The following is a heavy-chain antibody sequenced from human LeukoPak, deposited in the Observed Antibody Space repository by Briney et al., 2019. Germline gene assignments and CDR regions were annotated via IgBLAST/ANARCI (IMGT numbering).Heavy chain of an antibody. CDR3: AKRGVVIRVILVGFHKQAYYFDS. Sequence: GGSLRLSRAVSGITLSNYGMSWVRQAPGKGLEWVAGISDSGGGTNYADSVKGRFTISRDSPKNTLYLQMNSLRAEDTAVYFCAKRGVVIRVILVGFHKQAYYFDSWGQGALVTVSS. CDR2: ISDSGGGT. CDR1: GITLSNYG. D-gene: IGHD3-22*01. J-gene: IGHJ4*02. V-gene: IGHV3-23*01.